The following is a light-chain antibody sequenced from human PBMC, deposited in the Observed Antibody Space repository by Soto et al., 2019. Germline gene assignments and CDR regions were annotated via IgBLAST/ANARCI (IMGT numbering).Light chain of an antibody. Sequence: LQMTQSPATLSASVGDRVTVTCRASQRVDRWLAWYQQKPGQAPKLLISDASTLESGVPSRFSGSGSVIEFTLTITSLQLDDFATYYCQQYKDYTYTFGQGTKVDIK. CDR3: QQYKDYTYT. CDR1: QRVDRW. CDR2: DAS. V-gene: IGKV1-5*01. J-gene: IGKJ1*01.